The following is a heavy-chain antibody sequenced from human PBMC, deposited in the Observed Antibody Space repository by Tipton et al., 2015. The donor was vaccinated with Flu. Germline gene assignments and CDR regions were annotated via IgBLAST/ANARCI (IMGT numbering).Heavy chain of an antibody. Sequence: TLSLTCTVSGDSISSGTHYWSWIRHPAGKGLEWIGRIYTSGSTNYNPSRKTRVTISVDSSKNQLSLKLSSVTAADTAVYYCARDDGDYGSESYHYYYGMDVWGQGTTVTVSS. J-gene: IGHJ6*02. D-gene: IGHD3-10*01. CDR1: GDSISSGTHY. V-gene: IGHV4-61*02. CDR3: ARDDGDYGSESYHYYYGMDV. CDR2: IYTSGST.